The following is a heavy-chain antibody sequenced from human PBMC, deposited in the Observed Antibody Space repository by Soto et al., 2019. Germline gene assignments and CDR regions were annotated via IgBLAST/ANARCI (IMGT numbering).Heavy chain of an antibody. CDR3: ARGRYGDY. D-gene: IGHD1-1*01. Sequence: QVHLVQSGAEVKKPGASVKVSCKGSGYAFTTYGITWVRQAPGQGLEWMGWISDHNGNTNYAQKLQGRVTVTRDTSTSTAYMELTCLRSDATAAYYCARGRYGDYWGHGALVTVSS. CDR2: ISDHNGNT. J-gene: IGHJ4*01. CDR1: GYAFTTYG. V-gene: IGHV1-18*01.